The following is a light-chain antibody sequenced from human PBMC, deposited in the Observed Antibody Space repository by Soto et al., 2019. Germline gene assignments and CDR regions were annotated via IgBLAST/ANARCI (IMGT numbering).Light chain of an antibody. CDR2: GAS. J-gene: IGKJ2*01. CDR1: QSVSSS. CDR3: QQYSDWPPIT. Sequence: EIVMTQSPDTLSVSPGESATLSCTASQSVSSSLAWYQQKPGQAPRLLIYGASTRAAGIPPRFSGSGSGTEFTLAITSLQSEDFAIYYCQQYSDWPPITFGQGTKLES. V-gene: IGKV3-15*01.